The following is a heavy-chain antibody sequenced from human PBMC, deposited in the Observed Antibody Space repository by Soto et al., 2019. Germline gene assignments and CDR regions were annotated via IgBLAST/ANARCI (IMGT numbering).Heavy chain of an antibody. V-gene: IGHV3-30*03. CDR2: LSHHSYTK. CDR1: GFTFSDSG. Sequence: HPGGTLTLSCAASGFTFSDSGLHWVRQAPGKGLEWVAFLSHHSYTKYYAGTGKGRFTVSRDNSKNPLYLPMNSLRTEVKAVYYCAIDLVGGRNRYYLEYWGQGTPVTVSS. J-gene: IGHJ4*02. CDR3: AIDLVGGRNRYYLEY. D-gene: IGHD3-3*01.